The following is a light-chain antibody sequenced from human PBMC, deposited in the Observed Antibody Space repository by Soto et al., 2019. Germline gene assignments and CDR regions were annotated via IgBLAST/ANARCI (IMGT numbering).Light chain of an antibody. CDR2: EVY. Sequence: QSVLTQPPSASGSPGQSVTISCTGTSSDVGRYNLVSWYQQHPGKAPKLLIHEVYKRPSGVPDRFSGSKSGNTASLTVSGLQGEDEAEYYCSSFAGSNILSGT. V-gene: IGLV2-8*01. CDR3: SSFAGSNIL. J-gene: IGLJ1*01. CDR1: SSDVGRYNL.